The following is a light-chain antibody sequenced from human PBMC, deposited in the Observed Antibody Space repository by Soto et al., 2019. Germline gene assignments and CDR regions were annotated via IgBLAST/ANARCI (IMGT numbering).Light chain of an antibody. CDR2: AAS. V-gene: IGKV3-15*01. J-gene: IGKJ2*01. Sequence: ISMTQSPPTLSVSPGGRVTLSCEASETISADLAWYHHRPGQAPRLLIYAASTRAPGVPARFSGSGSGTDFTLAIANLQPEDFGLYYCQHYHNFPRTFGQGTKVEI. CDR3: QHYHNFPRT. CDR1: ETISAD.